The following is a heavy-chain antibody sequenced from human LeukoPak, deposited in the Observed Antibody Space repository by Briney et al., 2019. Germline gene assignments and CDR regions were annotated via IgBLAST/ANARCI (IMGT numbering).Heavy chain of an antibody. J-gene: IGHJ4*02. CDR3: AKDVRLLAAAGTADQFDY. CDR2: ISGSGGST. V-gene: IGHV3-23*01. Sequence: GGTLRLSRAASGFTFSSYGMSWVRQAPGKGLEWVSAISGSGGSTYYADSVKGRFTISRDNSKNTLYLQMNSLRAEDTAVYYCAKDVRLLAAAGTADQFDYWGQGTLVTVSS. CDR1: GFTFSSYG. D-gene: IGHD6-13*01.